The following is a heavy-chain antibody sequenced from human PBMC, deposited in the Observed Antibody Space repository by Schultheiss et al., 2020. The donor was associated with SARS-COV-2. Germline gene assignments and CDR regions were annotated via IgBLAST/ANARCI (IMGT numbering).Heavy chain of an antibody. CDR1: GASISSSNWW. J-gene: IGHJ3*02. CDR3: ARHDYGNYGAFDI. D-gene: IGHD4/OR15-4a*01. CDR2: IYYSGST. V-gene: IGHV4-39*01. Sequence: SETLSLTCAVSGASISSSNWWSWRVRQPPGKGLEWIGSIYYSGSTNYNPSLKSRVTISVDTSKNQFSLKLSSVAAADTAMYYCARHDYGNYGAFDIWGRGRVVTVSS.